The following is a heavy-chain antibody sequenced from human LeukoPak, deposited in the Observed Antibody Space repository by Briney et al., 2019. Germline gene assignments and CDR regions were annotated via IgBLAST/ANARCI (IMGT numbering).Heavy chain of an antibody. D-gene: IGHD6-13*01. CDR1: GFTFSSYS. V-gene: IGHV3-21*01. Sequence: GGSLRLSCAASGFTFSSYSMNWVRQAPGKGLEWVSSISSSSSYIYYADSVKGRFTISRDNAKNSLYLQMNSLRAEDTAVYYCASEPHIYSSREVDYWGQGTLVTVSS. CDR3: ASEPHIYSSREVDY. CDR2: ISSSSSYI. J-gene: IGHJ4*02.